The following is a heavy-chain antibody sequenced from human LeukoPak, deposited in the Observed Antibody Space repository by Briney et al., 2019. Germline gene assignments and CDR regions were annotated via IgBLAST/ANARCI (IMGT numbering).Heavy chain of an antibody. CDR3: AGRVASMFNLFDA. Sequence: GGSLRLSCKGSGYSFTSYWIGWVRQMPGKGLEWMGIIYPGESDTRYSPSFQGQVNISYHKTNSPASLQWSSLKASKTAMYYCAGRVASMFNLFDAWGQRTLVTVSS. D-gene: IGHD2-15*01. V-gene: IGHV5-51*01. J-gene: IGHJ5*02. CDR2: IYPGESDT. CDR1: GYSFTSYW.